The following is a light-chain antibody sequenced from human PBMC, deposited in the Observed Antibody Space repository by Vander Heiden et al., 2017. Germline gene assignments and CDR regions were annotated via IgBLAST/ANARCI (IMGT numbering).Light chain of an antibody. CDR3: ASWDDSLNAYV. Sequence: VLAQPLSASRSPAPTVTISSSGSMSNIGRNTVNWHKQLPGTAPDLLIYNVDQWPSGVPGRVSGSKSGASASLAISDLQSDDEADYYCASWDDSLNAYVFGSGTKVILL. V-gene: IGLV1-44*01. CDR2: NVD. CDR1: MSNIGRNT. J-gene: IGLJ1*01.